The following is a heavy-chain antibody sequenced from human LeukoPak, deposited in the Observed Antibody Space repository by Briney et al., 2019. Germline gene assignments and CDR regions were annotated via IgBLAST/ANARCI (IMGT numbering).Heavy chain of an antibody. CDR2: MNPNSGNT. J-gene: IGHJ5*02. CDR3: ARVGATRHAWSDP. Sequence: GASVKVSCKASGYTFTSYDINWVRQATGQGLEWMGWMNPNSGNTGYAQKFQGRVTMTEDTSTDTAYMELRSLRSDDTAVYYCARVGATRHAWSDPWGQGTLVTVSS. D-gene: IGHD5-12*01. CDR1: GYTFTSYD. V-gene: IGHV1-8*01.